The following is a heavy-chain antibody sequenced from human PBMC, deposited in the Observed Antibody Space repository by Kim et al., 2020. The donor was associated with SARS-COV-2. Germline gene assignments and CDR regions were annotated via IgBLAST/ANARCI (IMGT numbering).Heavy chain of an antibody. CDR2: VSTYNDDT. V-gene: IGHV1-18*01. CDR1: GYSFTIYG. Sequence: ASVKVSCKSSGYSFTIYGISWVRQAPGQGLEWMGWVSTYNDDTNYARRLQGRVTMTTDTSTSTAYMELRSLTSDDTAVYYCARDRGYGSDSFDPWGQETLVTVSS. J-gene: IGHJ5*02. CDR3: ARDRGYGSDSFDP. D-gene: IGHD3-10*01.